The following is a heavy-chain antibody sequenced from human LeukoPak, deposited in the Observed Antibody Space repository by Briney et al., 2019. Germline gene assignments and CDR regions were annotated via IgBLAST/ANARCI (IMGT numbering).Heavy chain of an antibody. CDR3: ARGNHQFGY. Sequence: GGSLRLSCAASGFTFSSYEMNWVRQAPGKGLEWVSYISSSGSSIYYADSVKGRFTISRDNAKNTLYLQMNSLRAEDTAVYYCARGNHQFGYWGQGTLVTVSS. J-gene: IGHJ4*02. CDR1: GFTFSSYE. V-gene: IGHV3-48*03. CDR2: ISSSGSSI.